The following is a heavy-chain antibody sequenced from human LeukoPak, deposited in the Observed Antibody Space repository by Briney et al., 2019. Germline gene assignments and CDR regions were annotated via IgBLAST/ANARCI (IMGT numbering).Heavy chain of an antibody. V-gene: IGHV3-74*01. D-gene: IGHD3-16*01. J-gene: IGHJ4*02. CDR3: ASLNYGPDY. CDR1: GFTFSSYW. Sequence: SGGSLRLSCAASGFTFSSYWMHWVRQAPGKGLVWVSRIDNDGRGTSYADSVKGRFTISRDNAKNRLYLQMSSLRAEDTAVYYCASLNYGPDYWGQGTLVTVSS. CDR2: IDNDGRGT.